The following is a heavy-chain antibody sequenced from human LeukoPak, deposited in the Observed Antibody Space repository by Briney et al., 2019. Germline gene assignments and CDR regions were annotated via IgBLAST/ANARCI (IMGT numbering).Heavy chain of an antibody. CDR1: GYTFTSYD. CDR2: MNPNSGNT. J-gene: IGHJ5*02. V-gene: IGHV1-8*03. D-gene: IGHD1-7*01. Sequence: ASVKVSCKASGYTFTSYDINWVRQATGQGLEWMGWMNPNSGNTGYAQKFQGRVTTTRNTSISTAYMELSSLRSEDTAFYYCARGRVGPSRRTGTMVWFDPWGQGTLVTVSS. CDR3: ARGRVGPSRRTGTMVWFDP.